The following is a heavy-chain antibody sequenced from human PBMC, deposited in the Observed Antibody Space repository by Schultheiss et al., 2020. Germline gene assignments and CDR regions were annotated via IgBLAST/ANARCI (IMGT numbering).Heavy chain of an antibody. J-gene: IGHJ3*02. CDR3: ARSGLNAFDI. Sequence: SCAASGFTFSSYAMSWVRQAPGKGLEWVSAISGSGGSTYYADSVKGRFTISRDNSKNTLYLQMNSLRDEDTAVYHCARSGLNAFDIWGQEAMVTVSS. V-gene: IGHV3-23*01. CDR2: ISGSGGST. CDR1: GFTFSSYA.